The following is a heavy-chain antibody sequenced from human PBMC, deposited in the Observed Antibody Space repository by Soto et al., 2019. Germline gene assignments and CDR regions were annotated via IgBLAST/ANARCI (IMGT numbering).Heavy chain of an antibody. CDR2: ISDSGGST. CDR3: ARKGLVDDKRHDAFDI. Sequence: DVQLLESGGGLVQPGGSLILSCAASGFTFSGYDMSWVRQAPGKGLEWVSSISDSGGSTQSIDPVKGRFTISRDKSSDXLYLQMDRRRDEDTAGYFCARKGLVDDKRHDAFDIWGRGTMVTVSS. D-gene: IGHD1-26*01. CDR1: GFTFSGYD. V-gene: IGHV3-23*01. J-gene: IGHJ3*02.